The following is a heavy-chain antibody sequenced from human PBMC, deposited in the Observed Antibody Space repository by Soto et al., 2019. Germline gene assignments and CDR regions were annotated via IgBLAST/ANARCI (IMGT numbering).Heavy chain of an antibody. J-gene: IGHJ5*02. CDR1: GFTFSSYS. D-gene: IGHD6-13*01. CDR3: ARVPGIAAAGGNWFDP. V-gene: IGHV4-34*01. CDR2: INNSGST. Sequence: SCAASGFTFSSYSMTWVRQAPGKGLEWIGEINNSGSTNYNPSLKSRVTISVDTSKNQFSLKLSSVTAADTAVYYCARVPGIAAAGGNWFDPWGQGTLVTVSS.